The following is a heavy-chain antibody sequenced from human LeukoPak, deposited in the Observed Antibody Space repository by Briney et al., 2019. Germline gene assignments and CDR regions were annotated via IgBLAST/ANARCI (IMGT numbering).Heavy chain of an antibody. Sequence: ASVKVSCKLSGNTLTEFSMHWVRQAPGQGLEWMGWINPNSGGTNYAQKFQGRVTMTRDTSISTAYMELSRLRSDDTAVYYCAREGRYSSSGDYWGQGTLVTVSS. V-gene: IGHV1-2*02. D-gene: IGHD6-6*01. CDR3: AREGRYSSSGDY. J-gene: IGHJ4*02. CDR2: INPNSGGT. CDR1: GNTLTEFS.